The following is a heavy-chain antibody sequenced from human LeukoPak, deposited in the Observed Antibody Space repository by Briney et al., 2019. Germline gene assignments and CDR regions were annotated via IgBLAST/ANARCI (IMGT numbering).Heavy chain of an antibody. V-gene: IGHV1-69*13. CDR1: GGTFSSYA. CDR2: IIPIFGTA. Sequence: SVKVSCKASGGTFSSYAISWVPQAPGQGLEWMGGIIPIFGTANYAQKFQGRVTITADESTSTAYMELSSLRSEDTAVYYCARSPIVVVPAAMGVGRCGGDCYYDYWGQGTLVTVSS. CDR3: ARSPIVVVPAAMGVGRCGGDCYYDY. D-gene: IGHD2-2*01. J-gene: IGHJ4*02.